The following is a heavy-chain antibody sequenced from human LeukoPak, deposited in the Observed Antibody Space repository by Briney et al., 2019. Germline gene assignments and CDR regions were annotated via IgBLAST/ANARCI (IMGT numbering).Heavy chain of an antibody. CDR3: AKSNGYCSGGSCFDNWFDP. Sequence: GGSLRLSCAASGFTFSSYAMSWVRQAPGKGLEWVSAISGSGGSTYYADSVKGRFTISRDNSKNTLYLQMNSLRAEGTAVYYCAKSNGYCSGGSCFDNWFDPWGQGTLVTVSS. V-gene: IGHV3-23*01. D-gene: IGHD2-15*01. CDR1: GFTFSSYA. CDR2: ISGSGGST. J-gene: IGHJ5*02.